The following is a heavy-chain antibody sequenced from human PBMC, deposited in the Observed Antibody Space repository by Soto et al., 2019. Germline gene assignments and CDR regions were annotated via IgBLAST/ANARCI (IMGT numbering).Heavy chain of an antibody. CDR3: ARSLLGDYYDSDGLDN. J-gene: IGHJ4*02. Sequence: GASVKVSCKASGGPYSKYSISWVRQAPGQGLEWMGRIIPIFDITNYAQKFQGRVTITADKSTNTVYMDLSSLRSEDTAVYYCARSLLGDYYDSDGLDNWGQGTLVTVSS. CDR1: GGPYSKYS. CDR2: IIPIFDIT. D-gene: IGHD3-22*01. V-gene: IGHV1-69*02.